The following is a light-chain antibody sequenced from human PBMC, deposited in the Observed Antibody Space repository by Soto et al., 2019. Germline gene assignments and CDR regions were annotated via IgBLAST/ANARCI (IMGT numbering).Light chain of an antibody. J-gene: IGLJ2*01. Sequence: NFMLTQRHCVSESPGKTITISCTRSSGSIASNYVQWYQQRPGSAPTTVIYEDNQRPSGVPDRFSGSIDSSSNSASLTISGLKTEDEADYYCQSYDSSNHVVFGGGTKLTVL. CDR2: EDN. CDR3: QSYDSSNHVV. V-gene: IGLV6-57*04. CDR1: SGSIASNY.